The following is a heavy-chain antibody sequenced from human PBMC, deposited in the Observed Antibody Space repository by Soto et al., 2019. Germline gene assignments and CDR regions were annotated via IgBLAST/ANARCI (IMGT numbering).Heavy chain of an antibody. Sequence: GASVKVSCKTSGYTFTTYGVSWVRQAPGQGLEWMGWISPYNGNTNYAQRLQGRVTLTTDTSTNTAYMELSRLRSDDTAVYYCARNYGSGSEDYYYGMDVWGQGTTVTVSS. J-gene: IGHJ6*02. V-gene: IGHV1-18*01. CDR1: GYTFTTYG. CDR3: ARNYGSGSEDYYYGMDV. CDR2: ISPYNGNT. D-gene: IGHD3-10*01.